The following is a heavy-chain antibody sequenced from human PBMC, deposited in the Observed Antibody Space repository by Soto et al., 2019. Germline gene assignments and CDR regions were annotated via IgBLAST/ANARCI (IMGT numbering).Heavy chain of an antibody. CDR3: AAGSYYDSSVGPVYYYGMDV. Sequence: QVQLVQSGAEVKKPGASVKVSCKASGYTFTSYGISWVRQAPGQGLEWMGWISAYNGNTNYAQKLQGRVTMTTDTSTSTAYMGMRSLRSDDTAVYCCAAGSYYDSSVGPVYYYGMDVWGQGTTVTVSS. D-gene: IGHD3-22*01. CDR1: GYTFTSYG. CDR2: ISAYNGNT. V-gene: IGHV1-18*01. J-gene: IGHJ6*02.